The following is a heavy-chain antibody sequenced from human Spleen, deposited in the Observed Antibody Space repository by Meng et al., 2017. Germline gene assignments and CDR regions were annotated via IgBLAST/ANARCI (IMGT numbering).Heavy chain of an antibody. CDR1: GGSFSDYY. CDR2: INHSGST. V-gene: IGHV4-34*01. CDR3: ARGPTTMAHDFDY. J-gene: IGHJ4*02. D-gene: IGHD4-11*01. Sequence: QVQLKRWGAGLFKPSETLSLPCVVSGGSFSDYYWSWIRQPPGKGLEWIGEINHSGSTNYNPSLESRATISVDTSQNNLSLKLSSVTAADSAVYYCARGPTTMAHDFDYWGQGTLVTVSS.